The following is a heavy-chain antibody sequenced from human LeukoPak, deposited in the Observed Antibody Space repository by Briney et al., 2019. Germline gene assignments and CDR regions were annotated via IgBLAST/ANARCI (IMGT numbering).Heavy chain of an antibody. CDR2: ISYDGSNK. CDR1: GFTFSSYA. J-gene: IGHJ3*02. V-gene: IGHV3-30*04. CDR3: ARALDYGDAFDI. Sequence: PGGSLRLSCAASGFTFSSYAMHWVRQAPGKGLEWVAVISYDGSNKYYADSVKGRFTISRDNSKNMLYLQMNSLRAEDTAVYYCARALDYGDAFDIWGQGTMVTVSS. D-gene: IGHD4-17*01.